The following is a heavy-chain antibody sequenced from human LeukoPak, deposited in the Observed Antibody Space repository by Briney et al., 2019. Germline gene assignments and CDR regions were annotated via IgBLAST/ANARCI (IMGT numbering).Heavy chain of an antibody. CDR3: ARDFTNIRGGGYFDN. CDR1: GFTFSSYI. D-gene: IGHD2/OR15-2a*01. Sequence: PGRSLRLSCAASGFTFSSYIMNWVRQAPGKGLEWVAVIWFDGGKIYYADSVKGRFTISRDNSKNTVYLQMNSLRVEDTAVYHCARDFTNIRGGGYFDNWGQGTLVTVSS. CDR2: IWFDGGKI. V-gene: IGHV3-33*08. J-gene: IGHJ4*02.